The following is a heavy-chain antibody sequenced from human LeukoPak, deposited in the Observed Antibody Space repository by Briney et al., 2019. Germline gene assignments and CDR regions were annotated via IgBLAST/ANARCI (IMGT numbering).Heavy chain of an antibody. V-gene: IGHV3-30*04. J-gene: IGHJ4*02. CDR2: ISYDGSNK. CDR3: AKNSGSYFRYFGY. Sequence: PGRSLRLSCAASGFTFSSYAMHWVRQAPGKGLEWVAVISYDGSNKYYADSVKGRFTISRDNSKNTLYLQMNSLRAEDTAVYYCAKNSGSYFRYFGYWGQGTLVTVSS. CDR1: GFTFSSYA. D-gene: IGHD1-26*01.